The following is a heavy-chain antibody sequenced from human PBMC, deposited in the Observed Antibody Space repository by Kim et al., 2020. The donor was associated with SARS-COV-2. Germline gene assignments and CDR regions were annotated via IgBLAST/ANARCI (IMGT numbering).Heavy chain of an antibody. D-gene: IGHD5-18*01. J-gene: IGHJ4*02. CDR1: GFTFSDYT. Sequence: GGSLRLSCAASGFTFSDYTLFWVRQSPEKGLECVASINSNGEFIYYADSVKGRFTVSRDNAKKSLSLQMDSLSADDTALYYCATGPQFRYGHSSDYWGRG. CDR2: INSNGEFI. V-gene: IGHV3-21*01. CDR3: ATGPQFRYGHSSDY.